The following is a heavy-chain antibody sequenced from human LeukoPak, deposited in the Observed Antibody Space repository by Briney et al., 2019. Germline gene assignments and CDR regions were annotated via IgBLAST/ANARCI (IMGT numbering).Heavy chain of an antibody. J-gene: IGHJ4*02. CDR3: ARASARGSGSYSLGY. D-gene: IGHD3-10*01. V-gene: IGHV1-2*02. CDR2: INPNSGGT. CDR1: GYTFTGYY. Sequence: EASVKVSCKASGYTFTGYYMHWVRQAPGQGLEWMGWINPNSGGTNYAQKFQGRVTMTRDTSISTAYMELSRLRSDDTAVYYCARASARGSGSYSLGYWGQGTLVTVSS.